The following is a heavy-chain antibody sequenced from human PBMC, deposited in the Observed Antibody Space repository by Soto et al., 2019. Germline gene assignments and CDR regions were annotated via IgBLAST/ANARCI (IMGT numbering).Heavy chain of an antibody. CDR2: IIPIFGTA. J-gene: IGHJ4*02. CDR3: ARGHNLSIAARLYYFDY. V-gene: IGHV1-69*13. Sequence: GASVKVSCKASGGTFSSYAISWVRQAPGQGLEWVGGIIPIFGTANYAQKFQGRVTITADESTSTAYMELSSLRSEDTAVYYCARGHNLSIAARLYYFDYWGQGTLVTVSS. CDR1: GGTFSSYA. D-gene: IGHD6-6*01.